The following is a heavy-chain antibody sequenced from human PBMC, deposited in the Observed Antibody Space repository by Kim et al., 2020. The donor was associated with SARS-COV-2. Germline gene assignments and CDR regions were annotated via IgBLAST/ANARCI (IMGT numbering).Heavy chain of an antibody. Sequence: SETLSITCSVSGDSVSRYYWSWIRQPPGKGLEWIAYVFYTGITSYNPSLKSRVTISVDTAKNQVSLKLRSVTAADTAVYYCANALSGYDAFDFWGQGTMVTVSS. V-gene: IGHV4-59*02. D-gene: IGHD3-22*01. CDR1: GDSVSRYY. J-gene: IGHJ3*01. CDR3: ANALSGYDAFDF. CDR2: VFYTGIT.